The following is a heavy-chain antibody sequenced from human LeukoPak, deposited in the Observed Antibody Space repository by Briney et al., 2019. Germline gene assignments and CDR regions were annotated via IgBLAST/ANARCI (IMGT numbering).Heavy chain of an antibody. J-gene: IGHJ4*02. CDR2: VSGSGSST. D-gene: IGHD3-22*01. CDR1: GFTFSSYA. CDR3: AKDTIDYYDNSGYYRG. V-gene: IGHV3-23*01. Sequence: PGGSLRLSCAASGFTFSSYAMSWVRQAPGKGLEWVSGVSGSGSSTYYADSVKGRFTVSRDNSKDTLYLRMNSLRAEDTAVYYCAKDTIDYYDNSGYYRGWGQGTLVTVSS.